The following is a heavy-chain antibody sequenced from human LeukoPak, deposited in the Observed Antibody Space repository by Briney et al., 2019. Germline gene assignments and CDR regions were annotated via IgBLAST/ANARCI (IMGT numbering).Heavy chain of an antibody. CDR2: INHSGST. CDR3: ARPDFDEMASHPYDL. CDR1: GGSFSGYY. D-gene: IGHD5-24*01. Sequence: SETLSLTCAVYGGSFSGYYWSWIRQPPGKGLEWIGEINHSGSTNYNPSLKSRVTISVDTSKNQFSLKLTSVTAADTAVYYCARPDFDEMASHPYDLWGRGTLVTVSS. J-gene: IGHJ2*01. V-gene: IGHV4-34*01.